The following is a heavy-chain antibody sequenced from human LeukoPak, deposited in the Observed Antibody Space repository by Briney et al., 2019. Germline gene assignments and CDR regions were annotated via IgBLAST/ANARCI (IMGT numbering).Heavy chain of an antibody. V-gene: IGHV3-53*01. Sequence: GGSLRLSCAASGFTVSSNYMGWVRQAPGKGLEWVSVIYSGGSTYYADSVKGRFTISRDNSKNTLYLQMNSLRAEDTAVYYCARRGDGYNLYYFDYWGQGTLVTVSS. D-gene: IGHD5-24*01. J-gene: IGHJ4*02. CDR2: IYSGGST. CDR1: GFTVSSNY. CDR3: ARRGDGYNLYYFDY.